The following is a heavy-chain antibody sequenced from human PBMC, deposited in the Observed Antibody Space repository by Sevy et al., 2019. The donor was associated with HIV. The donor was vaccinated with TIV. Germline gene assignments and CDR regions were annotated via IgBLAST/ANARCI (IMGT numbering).Heavy chain of an antibody. J-gene: IGHJ6*02. CDR2: ISYDGSNK. V-gene: IGHV3-30-3*01. Sequence: GGSLRLSCAASGFTFSSYAMHWVRQAPGKGLEWVAVISYDGSNKYYADSVKGRFTISRDNSKNTLYLQMDGLGAEETAFYYCARDDEPDYYYFDMDVWGQGTTVTVSS. CDR1: GFTFSSYA. CDR3: ARDDEPDYYYFDMDV.